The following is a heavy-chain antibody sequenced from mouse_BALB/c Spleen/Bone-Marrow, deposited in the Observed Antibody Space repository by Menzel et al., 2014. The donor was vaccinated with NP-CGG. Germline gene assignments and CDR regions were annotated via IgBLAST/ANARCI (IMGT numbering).Heavy chain of an antibody. CDR3: ARGDYSNYAYAVDY. V-gene: IGHV14-3*02. J-gene: IGHJ4*01. Sequence: DVHLVESGAELVKPGASVKISCKASGYNIKDTSMHWVKQSHEQSLEWIGRISTAYGNTKYNQKFKGKATITADTSSNTAAFKHSSLTSEDTSVFFCARGDYSNYAYAVDYWGQGTSVTVSS. CDR2: ISTAYGNT. CDR1: GYNIKDTS. D-gene: IGHD2-5*01.